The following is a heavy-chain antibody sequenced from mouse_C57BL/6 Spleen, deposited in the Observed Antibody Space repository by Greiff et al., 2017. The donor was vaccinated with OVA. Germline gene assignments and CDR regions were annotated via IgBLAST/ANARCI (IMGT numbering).Heavy chain of an antibody. CDR2: INPNNGGT. Sequence: VQLQQSGPELVKPGASVKISCKASGYTFTDYYMNWVKQSHGKSLEWIGDINPNNGGTSYNQKFKGKATLTVDKSSSTAYMELRSLTSEDSAVYYCARTPLDGYYSAWYAYWGQGTLVTVSA. CDR3: ARTPLDGYYSAWYAY. V-gene: IGHV1-26*01. CDR1: GYTFTDYY. J-gene: IGHJ3*01. D-gene: IGHD2-3*01.